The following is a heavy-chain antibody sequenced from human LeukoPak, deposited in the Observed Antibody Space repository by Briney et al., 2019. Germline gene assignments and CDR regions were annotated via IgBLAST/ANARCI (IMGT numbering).Heavy chain of an antibody. Sequence: GGSLRLSCAASGFTVSSNYMSWVHQAPGKGLEWVSVIYSGGSTYYADSVKGRFTISRDNSKNTLYLQMNSLRAEDTAVYYCAKTSIAARPGYYYYYMDVWGKGTTVTVSS. D-gene: IGHD6-6*01. CDR1: GFTVSSNY. V-gene: IGHV3-53*01. CDR3: AKTSIAARPGYYYYYMDV. J-gene: IGHJ6*03. CDR2: IYSGGST.